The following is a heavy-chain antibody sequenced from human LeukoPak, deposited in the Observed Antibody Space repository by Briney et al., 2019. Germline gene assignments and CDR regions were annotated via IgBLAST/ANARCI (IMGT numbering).Heavy chain of an antibody. D-gene: IGHD4-17*01. CDR3: AKVAHYGDSVPFDH. J-gene: IGHJ4*02. CDR1: GFTFSSSW. V-gene: IGHV3-7*01. Sequence: PGGSLRLSCVASGFTFSSSWMSWVRQGPGKGPEWVANMNQDGSRKYYVDSVKGRFTISRDNAKNSLFLQMNGLRDEDTAVYYCAKVAHYGDSVPFDHWGQGTLVTVSS. CDR2: MNQDGSRK.